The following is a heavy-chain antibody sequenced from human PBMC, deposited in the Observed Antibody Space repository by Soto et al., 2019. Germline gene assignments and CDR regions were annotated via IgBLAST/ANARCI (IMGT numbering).Heavy chain of an antibody. CDR2: IYYSGST. CDR3: ARGLEYSYGSI. V-gene: IGHV4-59*12. D-gene: IGHD5-18*01. Sequence: SETLSLTCTVSGGSISSDYWSWIRQPPGKGLEWIGYIYYSGSTNYNPSLKSRVTISVDTSKNQFSLKLSSVTAADTAVYYCARGLEYSYGSIWGQGTLVTVSS. J-gene: IGHJ4*02. CDR1: GGSISSDY.